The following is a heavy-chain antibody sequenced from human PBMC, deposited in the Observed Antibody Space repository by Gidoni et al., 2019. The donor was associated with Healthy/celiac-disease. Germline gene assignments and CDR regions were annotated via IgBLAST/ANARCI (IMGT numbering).Heavy chain of an antibody. V-gene: IGHV1-69*01. CDR2: IIPIFGTA. J-gene: IGHJ3*02. CDR1: GGTLSSYA. CDR3: ARERASCGGDCYSSAFDI. Sequence: QAQLVQSGAAVKKPGSSVNASCKSPGGTLSSYASSWVRQAPGQGLEWMGGIIPIFGTAYYAQKFQGRVTITADESTSTAYMELSSLRSEDTAVYYCARERASCGGDCYSSAFDIWGQGTMVTVSS. D-gene: IGHD2-21*02.